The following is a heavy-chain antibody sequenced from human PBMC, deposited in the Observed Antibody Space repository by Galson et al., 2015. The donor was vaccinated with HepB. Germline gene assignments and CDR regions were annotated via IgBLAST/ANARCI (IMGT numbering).Heavy chain of an antibody. J-gene: IGHJ6*02. Sequence: SLRLSCAVSGFRFTSYAMHWVRQAPGRGLEWVAVLSNDGSKKYYADSVKGRLTISRDNSKNTLYLQMSSLKTEDTAVYYCARSPKYCSGDSCYSFYYYFGMDVWGQGTTVIVSS. CDR1: GFRFTSYA. D-gene: IGHD2-15*01. CDR3: ARSPKYCSGDSCYSFYYYFGMDV. CDR2: LSNDGSKK. V-gene: IGHV3-30*04.